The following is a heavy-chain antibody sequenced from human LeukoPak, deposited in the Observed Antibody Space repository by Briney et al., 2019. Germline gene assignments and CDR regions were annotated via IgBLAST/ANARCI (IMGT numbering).Heavy chain of an antibody. J-gene: IGHJ4*02. CDR3: VKDLLQVTMKKLDH. CDR2: IRSDGVDV. Sequence: GGSLRLSCSVSGFTFSSYAMHWVRQAPGKGLEYVSVIRSDGVDVYYTDSVKGRFTISRDNSKNTLYLQMSSLRPEDTAVYYCVKDLLQVTMKKLDHWGQGALVTVSS. D-gene: IGHD4-11*01. CDR1: GFTFSSYA. V-gene: IGHV3-64D*06.